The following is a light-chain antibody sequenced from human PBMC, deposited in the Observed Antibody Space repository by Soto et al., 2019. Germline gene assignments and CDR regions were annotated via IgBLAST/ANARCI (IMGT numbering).Light chain of an antibody. CDR3: QQYNSYWT. Sequence: ESQMTQSRSTRSASVGDRVTITCRASQSISRPLAWYQLKPGKAPTLLIYDASSLESGVPSRFSGSGSGTEFTLTISSLQPDDFATYYCQQYNSYWTFGQGTKVDIK. J-gene: IGKJ1*01. V-gene: IGKV1-5*01. CDR2: DAS. CDR1: QSISRP.